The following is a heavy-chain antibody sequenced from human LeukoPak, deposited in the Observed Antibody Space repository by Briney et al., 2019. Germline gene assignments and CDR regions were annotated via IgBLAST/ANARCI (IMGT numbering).Heavy chain of an antibody. CDR3: ARVSGMDY. Sequence: GGSLRLSCAASGFTFSTYWMSWVRQAPGKGLEWVSYISGSGATIYYADSVKGRFTISRDNAKNSLYLQMSSLRAEDTAVYYCARVSGMDYWGQGTLVTVSS. V-gene: IGHV3-48*03. CDR2: ISGSGATI. J-gene: IGHJ4*02. CDR1: GFTFSTYW.